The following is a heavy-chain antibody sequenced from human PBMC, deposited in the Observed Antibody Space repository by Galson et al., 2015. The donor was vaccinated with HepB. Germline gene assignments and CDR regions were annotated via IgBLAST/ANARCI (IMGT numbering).Heavy chain of an antibody. Sequence: ETLSLTCTVSGGSINNYYYTWIRQPAGGGLEWIGRVYTNGSTNYNPSLRSRITMSVDTSKTQFFLRLTSVTAADTAVYYCASRLRFLDWFQWQGSQDYYYMDVWGKGTTATVSS. V-gene: IGHV4-4*07. CDR3: ASRLRFLDWFQWQGSQDYYYMDV. J-gene: IGHJ6*03. D-gene: IGHD3-3*01. CDR2: VYTNGST. CDR1: GGSINNYY.